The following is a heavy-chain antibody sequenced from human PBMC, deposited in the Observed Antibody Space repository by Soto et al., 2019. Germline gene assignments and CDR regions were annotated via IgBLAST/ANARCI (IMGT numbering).Heavy chain of an antibody. Sequence: GGSLRLSCAASGFTFSSYGMHWVRQAPGKGLEWVAVIWYDGSNKYYADSVKGRFTISRDNSKNTLYLQMNSLRAEDTAVYYCARAPNTALPFDYWGQGTLVTVSS. CDR3: ARAPNTALPFDY. V-gene: IGHV3-33*01. CDR2: IWYDGSNK. J-gene: IGHJ4*01. CDR1: GFTFSSYG. D-gene: IGHD5-18*01.